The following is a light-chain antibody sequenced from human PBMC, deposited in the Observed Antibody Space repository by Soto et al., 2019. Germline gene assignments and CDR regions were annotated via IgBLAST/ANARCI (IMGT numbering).Light chain of an antibody. Sequence: QSVLTQPPSVSGAPGQRVTISCTGSSSKIGAGYDVHWYQQLPGTAPKLLIYGNSNRPSGVPDRFSGSKSGTSASLAITGLQAEDEADYYCHSYDSSLSGYVFGTGTNVTVL. CDR1: SSKIGAGYD. CDR3: HSYDSSLSGYV. V-gene: IGLV1-40*01. J-gene: IGLJ1*01. CDR2: GNS.